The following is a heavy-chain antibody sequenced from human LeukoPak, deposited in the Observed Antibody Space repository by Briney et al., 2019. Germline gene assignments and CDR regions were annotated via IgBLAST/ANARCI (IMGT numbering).Heavy chain of an antibody. J-gene: IGHJ3*02. CDR3: ARDGVEMATIPGAFDI. CDR2: IYYSGST. D-gene: IGHD5-24*01. V-gene: IGHV4-31*03. CDR1: GGSISSGGYS. Sequence: SETLSLTCTVSGGSISSGGYSWSWIRQHPGKGLEWIGYIYYSGSTYYNPSLKSRVTISVDTSKNQFSLKLSSVTAADTAVYYCARDGVEMATIPGAFDIWGQGTMVTVSS.